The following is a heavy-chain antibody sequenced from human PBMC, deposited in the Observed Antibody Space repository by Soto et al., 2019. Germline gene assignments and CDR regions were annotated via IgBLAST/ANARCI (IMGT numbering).Heavy chain of an antibody. CDR3: AREDYYDSSGYLPVRYYFGMDV. J-gene: IGHJ6*02. V-gene: IGHV1-18*01. Sequence: GASVNVSWKSSGYTFTNSCISWGRQAPGQGLECMGWIGAYNGHTKYAQKLQGRVTMTTDTSTSTAYMELRSLKSDDTAVYYCAREDYYDSSGYLPVRYYFGMDVWGQGTTVTVSS. CDR2: IGAYNGHT. CDR1: GYTFTNSC. D-gene: IGHD3-22*01.